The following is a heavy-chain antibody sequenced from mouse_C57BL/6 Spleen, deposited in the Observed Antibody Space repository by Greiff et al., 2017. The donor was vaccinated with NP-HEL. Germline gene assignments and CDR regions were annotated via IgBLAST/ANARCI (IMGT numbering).Heavy chain of an antibody. CDR2: IYPGSGNT. CDR1: GYTFTDYY. J-gene: IGHJ3*01. V-gene: IGHV1-76*01. CDR3: AGYDFDFAY. Sequence: VQLQESGAELVRPGASVKLSCKASGYTFTDYYINWVKQRPGQGLEWIARIYPGSGNTYYNEKFKGKATLTAEKSSSTAYMQLSSLTSEDSAVYFCAGYDFDFAYWGQGTLVTVSA. D-gene: IGHD2-4*01.